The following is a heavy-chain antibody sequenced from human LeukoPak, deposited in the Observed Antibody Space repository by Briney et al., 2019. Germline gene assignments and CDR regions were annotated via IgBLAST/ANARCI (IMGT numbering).Heavy chain of an antibody. V-gene: IGHV3-11*01. Sequence: GGSLRLSCAASGFTFSDYYMSWIRQAPGKGLEWVSYISSSGSTIYYADSVKGRFTISRDNAKNSLYLQMNGLRAEDTAVYYCARVEHYYDSSGYHFDYWGQGTLVTVSS. CDR1: GFTFSDYY. D-gene: IGHD3-22*01. J-gene: IGHJ4*02. CDR3: ARVEHYYDSSGYHFDY. CDR2: ISSSGSTI.